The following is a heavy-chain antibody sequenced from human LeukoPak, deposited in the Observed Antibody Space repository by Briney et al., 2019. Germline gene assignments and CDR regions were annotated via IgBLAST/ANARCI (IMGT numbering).Heavy chain of an antibody. V-gene: IGHV3-74*01. D-gene: IGHD6-6*01. J-gene: IGHJ4*02. CDR1: GFSFSGHW. CDR2: ISPTGSTT. Sequence: GGSLRLSCTAFGFSFSGHWMHWARQLPGKGLVWVSRISPTGSTTSYADSVKGRFTVSRDNAKNTLYLQVNNLRAEDTAVYYCARGPNSNWSGLDFWGQGTLLTVSS. CDR3: ARGPNSNWSGLDF.